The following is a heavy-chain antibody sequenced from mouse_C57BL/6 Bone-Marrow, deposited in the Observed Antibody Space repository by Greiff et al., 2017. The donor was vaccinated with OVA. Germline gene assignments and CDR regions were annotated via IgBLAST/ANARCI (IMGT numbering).Heavy chain of an antibody. CDR1: GYTFTDYY. CDR2: MYPGSGNI. Sequence: VQLQQSGAELVRPGASVKLSCKASGYTFTDYYLSWVKQRPGQGLEWIARMYPGSGNIYYNEKFKGKATLTAEQSSSTAYMQVSSLTSDDSAVYFCARSERLGDYFDYRGQGTTLTVSS. D-gene: IGHD2-2*01. V-gene: IGHV1-76*01. CDR3: ARSERLGDYFDY. J-gene: IGHJ2*01.